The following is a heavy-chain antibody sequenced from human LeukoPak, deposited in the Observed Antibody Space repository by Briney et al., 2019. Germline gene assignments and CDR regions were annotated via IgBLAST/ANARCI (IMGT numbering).Heavy chain of an antibody. Sequence: PSETLSLTCTVSGGSISSYYWSWIRQPPGKGLEWIGYIYYSGSTNYNPSLKSRVTISVDTSKNQFSLKLSSVTAADTAVYYCARDAGGYDSSDAFDIWGQGTMVTVSS. J-gene: IGHJ3*02. CDR2: IYYSGST. CDR3: ARDAGGYDSSDAFDI. CDR1: GGSISSYY. D-gene: IGHD5-12*01. V-gene: IGHV4-59*01.